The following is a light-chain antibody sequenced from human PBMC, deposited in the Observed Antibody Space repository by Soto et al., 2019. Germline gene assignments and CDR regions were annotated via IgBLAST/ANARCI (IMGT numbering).Light chain of an antibody. J-gene: IGLJ1*01. Sequence: QSVLTQPPSVSGAPGQRVTISCTGSSSNIGAGYDVHWYQQRPGTAPKLLIFGNINRPSGVPDRFSGSKSGTSASLAINGLQSGDEADYYCGAWDESLNGYVFGTGTKVTVL. CDR3: GAWDESLNGYV. V-gene: IGLV1-40*01. CDR1: SSNIGAGYD. CDR2: GNI.